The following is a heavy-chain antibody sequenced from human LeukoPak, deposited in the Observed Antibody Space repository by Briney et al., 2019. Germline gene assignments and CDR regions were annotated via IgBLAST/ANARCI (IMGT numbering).Heavy chain of an antibody. D-gene: IGHD2-8*01. V-gene: IGHV4-59*08. J-gene: IGHJ5*02. CDR1: GGSISSYY. Sequence: PSETLSLTCTVSGGSISSYYWSWIRQPPGKGLEWNGYIYYSGSTNYNPSLKSRVTISVDTSKKQFSLKLTSVTAADTAVYYCARHLMSVIDPWGQGTLVTVSS. CDR3: ARHLMSVIDP. CDR2: IYYSGST.